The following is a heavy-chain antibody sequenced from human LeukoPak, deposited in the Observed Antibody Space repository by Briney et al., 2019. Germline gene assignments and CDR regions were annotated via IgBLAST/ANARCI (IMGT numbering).Heavy chain of an antibody. Sequence: PSETLSLTCTVSGSSISSSSYYWGWIRQPPGKGLEWIGSIYYSGSTYYNPSLKSRVTISVDTSKNQFSLKLSSVTAADTAVYYCARWMSGSNWGFDHWGQGTLVTVSS. V-gene: IGHV4-39*07. CDR2: IYYSGST. CDR3: ARWMSGSNWGFDH. CDR1: GSSISSSSYY. J-gene: IGHJ4*02. D-gene: IGHD5-24*01.